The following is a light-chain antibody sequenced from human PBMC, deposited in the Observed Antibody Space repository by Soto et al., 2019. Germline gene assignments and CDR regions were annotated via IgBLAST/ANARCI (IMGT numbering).Light chain of an antibody. Sequence: DIQMTQSPSSLSASVGDRVTIACQASQDISNYLNWYQQKPGKAPKLLIYDASNLETGVPSRFSGSGSGTDFTFTISSLQPEDIATYYCEQYDILVTFGQGARLEIK. J-gene: IGKJ5*01. CDR1: QDISNY. CDR3: EQYDILVT. V-gene: IGKV1-33*01. CDR2: DAS.